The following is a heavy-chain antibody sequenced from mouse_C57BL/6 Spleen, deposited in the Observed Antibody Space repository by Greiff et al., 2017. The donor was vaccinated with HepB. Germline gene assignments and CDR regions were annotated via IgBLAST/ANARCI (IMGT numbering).Heavy chain of an antibody. J-gene: IGHJ4*01. V-gene: IGHV1-26*01. CDR1: GYTFTDYY. CDR2: INPNNGGT. CDR3: ARRPLFFYAMDY. Sequence: EVQLQQSGPELVKPGASVKISCKASGYTFTDYYMNWVKQSHGKSLEWIGDINPNNGGTSYNQKLKGKATLTVDKSSSTAYMELRSLTSEDSAVYYCARRPLFFYAMDYWGQGTSVTVSS. D-gene: IGHD1-1*01.